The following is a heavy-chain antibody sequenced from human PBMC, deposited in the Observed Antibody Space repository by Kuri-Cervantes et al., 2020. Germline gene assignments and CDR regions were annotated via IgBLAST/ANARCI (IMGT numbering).Heavy chain of an antibody. V-gene: IGHV1-2*02. D-gene: IGHD3-10*01. CDR1: GYTFTGYY. CDR2: INPNSGGT. Sequence: ASVKVSCKASGYTFTGYYMHWVRQAPGQGLEWMGWINPNSGGTNYAQKFQGRVTMTRDTSISTAYMELSRLRSDDTAVYYCATGGENYYGSGSYWYWFDPWGQGTLVTVSS. J-gene: IGHJ5*02. CDR3: ATGGENYYGSGSYWYWFDP.